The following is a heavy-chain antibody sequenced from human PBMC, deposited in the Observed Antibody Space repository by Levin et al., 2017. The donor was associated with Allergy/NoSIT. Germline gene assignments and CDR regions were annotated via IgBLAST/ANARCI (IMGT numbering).Heavy chain of an antibody. J-gene: IGHJ5*02. V-gene: IGHV3-48*01. CDR3: ARDYDIVVVPAAPGWFDP. Sequence: LSLTCAASGFTFSSYSMNWVRQAPGKGLEWVSYISSSSSTIYYADSVKGRFTISRDNAKNSLYLQMNSLRAEDTAVYYCARDYDIVVVPAAPGWFDPWGQGTLVTVSS. CDR1: GFTFSSYS. D-gene: IGHD2-2*01. CDR2: ISSSSSTI.